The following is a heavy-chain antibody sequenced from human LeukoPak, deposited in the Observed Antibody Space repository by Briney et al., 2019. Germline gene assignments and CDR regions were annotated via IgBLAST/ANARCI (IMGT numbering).Heavy chain of an antibody. Sequence: SQTLSLTCTVSGDSISSGTYYWGWIRQPAGKGLEWIGRIRASGSTDYNPSLKSRPTISVDTSKNQFSLKLSSVTAADTAVYYCARGVGSSESNWFDPWGQGTLVTVSS. J-gene: IGHJ5*02. D-gene: IGHD3-10*01. CDR1: GDSISSGTYY. CDR2: IRASGST. V-gene: IGHV4-61*02. CDR3: ARGVGSSESNWFDP.